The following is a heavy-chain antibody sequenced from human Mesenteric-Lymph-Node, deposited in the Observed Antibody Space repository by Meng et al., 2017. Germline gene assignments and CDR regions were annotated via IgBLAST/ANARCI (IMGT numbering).Heavy chain of an antibody. CDR3: ARVCTSSTCYPVYHRFDP. V-gene: IGHV1-2*02. J-gene: IGHJ5*02. Sequence: VHLVPSGQGAQKPGSSVYVSCKAPGYTFTGYYIHWVRQAPGQGLEWMGRINPTNGGTRDGPNFKGRVTLSTDTSINTAYMEMSRLTSDDTAVYYCARVCTSSTCYPVYHRFDPWGQGTLVTVSS. CDR2: INPTNGGT. CDR1: GYTFTGYY. D-gene: IGHD2-2*01.